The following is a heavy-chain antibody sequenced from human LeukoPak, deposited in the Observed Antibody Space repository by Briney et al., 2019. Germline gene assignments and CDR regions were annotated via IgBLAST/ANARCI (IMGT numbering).Heavy chain of an antibody. CDR3: AKGYSSGWTPTFDI. CDR2: ISWNSGSL. D-gene: IGHD6-19*01. Sequence: GGSLRLSCAASGFTFSSYWMSWVRQAPGKGLEWVSGISWNSGSLGYADSVKGRFTISRDNAKNSLYLQMNSLRAEDMALYYCAKGYSSGWTPTFDIWGQGTMVTVSS. V-gene: IGHV3-9*03. CDR1: GFTFSSYW. J-gene: IGHJ3*02.